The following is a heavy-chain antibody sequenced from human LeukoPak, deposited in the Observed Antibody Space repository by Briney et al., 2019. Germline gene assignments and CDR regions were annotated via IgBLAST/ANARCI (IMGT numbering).Heavy chain of an antibody. CDR1: GFTFSSYA. V-gene: IGHV3-30-3*01. Sequence: SGGSLTLSCAASGFTFSSYAMSWVRQAPGKGLEWVAVISYDGSNKYYADSVKGRFTISRDNSKNTLYLQMNSLRAEDTAVYYCARDLFSAWGQGTLVTVSS. CDR2: ISYDGSNK. J-gene: IGHJ4*02. CDR3: ARDLFSA.